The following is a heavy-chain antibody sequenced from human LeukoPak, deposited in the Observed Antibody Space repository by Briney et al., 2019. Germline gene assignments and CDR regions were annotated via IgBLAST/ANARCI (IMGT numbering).Heavy chain of an antibody. CDR2: IYYSGST. V-gene: IGHV4-59*08. CDR3: AGVSSGWYSN. Sequence: SETLSLTCTVSGGSISSYYWSWIRQPPGKGLEWIGYIYYSGSTNYNPSLKSRVTISVDTSKNQFSLKLSSVTAADTAVYYCAGVSSGWYSNWGQGTLVTVSS. CDR1: GGSISSYY. D-gene: IGHD6-19*01. J-gene: IGHJ4*02.